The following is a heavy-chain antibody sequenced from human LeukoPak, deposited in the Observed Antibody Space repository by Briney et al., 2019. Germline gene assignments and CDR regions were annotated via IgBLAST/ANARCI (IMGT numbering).Heavy chain of an antibody. J-gene: IGHJ1*01. D-gene: IGHD4-17*01. CDR2: ISGSGGST. V-gene: IGHV3-23*01. CDR3: VRDSTVATVGYFQH. CDR1: GFTFSSYA. Sequence: PGGSLRLSCAASGFTFSSYAMSWVRQAPGKGLEWVSAISGSGGSTYYADSVKGRFTISRDNSKNTLYLQMNSLRAEDTAVYYCVRDSTVATVGYFQHWGQGTLVTVSS.